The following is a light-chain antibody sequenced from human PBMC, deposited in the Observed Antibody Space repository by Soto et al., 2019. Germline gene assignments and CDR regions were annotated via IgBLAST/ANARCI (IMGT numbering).Light chain of an antibody. CDR2: DAS. J-gene: IGKJ5*01. V-gene: IGKV3-11*01. Sequence: EIVLTQSPATLSLSPGESATLSCRATRSVSSYLAWYQQKPGQAPRLLIYDASSRPTDTPARFSGSGSGTDFTLTISSLEPEDFALYYCQQRSNWPITFGQGTHWRL. CDR3: QQRSNWPIT. CDR1: RSVSSY.